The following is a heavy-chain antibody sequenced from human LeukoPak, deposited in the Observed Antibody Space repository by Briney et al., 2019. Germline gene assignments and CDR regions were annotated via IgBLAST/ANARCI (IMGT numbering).Heavy chain of an antibody. CDR1: GFTFSSYA. V-gene: IGHV3-23*01. Sequence: GGSLRLSCAASGFTFSSYAISWVRQAPGKGLEWVSGISGSTGSTYYVDSVEGRFTISRDNSKNTLYLQMNSLRAEDTAVYYCAKHKGVSWYSEEDYLGQGTLVTVSS. CDR2: ISGSTGST. D-gene: IGHD2-15*01. CDR3: AKHKGVSWYSEEDY. J-gene: IGHJ4*02.